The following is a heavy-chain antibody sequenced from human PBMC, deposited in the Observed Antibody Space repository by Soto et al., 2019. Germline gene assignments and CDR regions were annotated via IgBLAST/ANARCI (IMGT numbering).Heavy chain of an antibody. CDR3: ARDWAERRLYYYYGLDV. D-gene: IGHD1-1*01. Sequence: EAQLVESGGGLVQPGGSLRLSCEASXFTLRNYWMHWVRQAPGKGLVWVSRIVSDGSTTTYADSVRGRFTISRDNAKNTLYLQMNDLRAEDTAVYYCARDWAERRLYYYYGLDVWGRGTTVTVSS. CDR1: XFTLRNYW. CDR2: IVSDGSTT. J-gene: IGHJ6*02. V-gene: IGHV3-74*01.